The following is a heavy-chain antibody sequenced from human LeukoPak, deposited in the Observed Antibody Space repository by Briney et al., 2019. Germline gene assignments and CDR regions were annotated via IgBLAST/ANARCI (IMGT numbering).Heavy chain of an antibody. D-gene: IGHD5-18*01. CDR1: GFNFTDFC. J-gene: IGHJ4*02. Sequence: GGSLRLSCAASGFNFTDFCMTWIRRAPGKGLEWGSYIRVSGNTSYYTDSVKDRFTISRDKAKSSLYLQMNSLRAEDTAVYYCARVPGYSYGYGYFDYWGQGTLVTVSS. CDR3: ARVPGYSYGYGYFDY. V-gene: IGHV3-11*04. CDR2: IRVSGNTS.